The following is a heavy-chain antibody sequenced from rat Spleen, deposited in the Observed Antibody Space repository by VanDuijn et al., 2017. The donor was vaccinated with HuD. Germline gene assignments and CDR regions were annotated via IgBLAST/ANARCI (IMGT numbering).Heavy chain of an antibody. D-gene: IGHD5-1*01. Sequence: EVQMVESGGGLVQPGRSLKLSCAASGFTFSDYAMAWVRQAPKKGLEWVATIIYDGSSTYYRDSVKGRFTISRDNAKSTLYLQMDSLRSEDTATYYCARLELGWYFDFWGPGTMVTVS. J-gene: IGHJ1*01. CDR2: IIYDGSST. CDR3: ARLELGWYFDF. V-gene: IGHV5-17*01. CDR1: GFTFSDYA.